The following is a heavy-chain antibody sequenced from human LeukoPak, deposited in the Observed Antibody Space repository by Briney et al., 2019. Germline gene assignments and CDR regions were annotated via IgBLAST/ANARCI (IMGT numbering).Heavy chain of an antibody. D-gene: IGHD2-2*01. CDR3: ARTTEDCSSTSCYQYWFDP. CDR1: GGSISSSSYY. J-gene: IGHJ5*02. Sequence: SETLSLTCTVSGGSISSSSYYWGWIRQPPGKGLEWIGYIYYSGSTNYNPSLKSRVTISVDTSKNQFSLKLNSVTAADTAVYYCARTTEDCSSTSCYQYWFDPWGQGTLVTVSS. V-gene: IGHV4-61*05. CDR2: IYYSGST.